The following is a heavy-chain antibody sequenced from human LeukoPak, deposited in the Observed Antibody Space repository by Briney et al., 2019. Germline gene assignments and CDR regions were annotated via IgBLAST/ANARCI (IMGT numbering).Heavy chain of an antibody. J-gene: IGHJ2*01. D-gene: IGHD3-10*01. Sequence: SETLSLTCTVSDGSISSYYWSWSRQPAGKGLEWIGHIYTGGSTNYNPSLKNRVTLSVDPSKNQFSLNLTSVTAADTAVYFCARDRDYYGSGSYFPNWYFDLWGRGTLVTVSS. CDR2: IYTGGST. CDR1: DGSISSYY. V-gene: IGHV4-4*07. CDR3: ARDRDYYGSGSYFPNWYFDL.